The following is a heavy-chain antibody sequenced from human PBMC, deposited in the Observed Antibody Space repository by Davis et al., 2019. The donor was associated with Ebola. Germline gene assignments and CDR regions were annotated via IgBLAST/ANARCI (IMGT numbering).Heavy chain of an antibody. CDR3: ARATFGYNSGWYADY. D-gene: IGHD6-19*01. Sequence: AASVKVSCKASGYTFNNYGVSWMRQAPGQGLEWMGWISAYNGDTNSAPRLQGRVTMTTDTSASTAYLDLSSLRSDDTAVFYCARATFGYNSGWYADYWGQGTLVTVSS. CDR2: ISAYNGDT. CDR1: GYTFNNYG. J-gene: IGHJ4*02. V-gene: IGHV1-18*01.